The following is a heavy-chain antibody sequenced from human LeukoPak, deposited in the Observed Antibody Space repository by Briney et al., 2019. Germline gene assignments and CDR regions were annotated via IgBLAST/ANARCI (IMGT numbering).Heavy chain of an antibody. CDR3: ARGPHRGYSGYGPVM. CDR2: IYYSGST. V-gene: IGHV4-39*07. D-gene: IGHD5-12*01. CDR1: GGSISSSSYY. J-gene: IGHJ4*02. Sequence: PSETLSLTCTVSGGSISSSSYYWGWIRQPPGKGLEWIGSIYYSGSTYYNPSLKSRVTISVDTSKNQFSLKLSSVTAADTAVYYCARGPHRGYSGYGPVMWGQGTLVTVSS.